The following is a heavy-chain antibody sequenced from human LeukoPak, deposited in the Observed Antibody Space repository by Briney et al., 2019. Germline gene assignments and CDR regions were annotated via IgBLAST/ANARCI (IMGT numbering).Heavy chain of an antibody. J-gene: IGHJ4*02. V-gene: IGHV3-9*01. D-gene: IGHD4-17*01. CDR3: ARAVTTALDY. CDR1: GFTFDDYA. Sequence: GRSLRLSCAASGFTFDDYAMHWVRQAPGKGLEWVSGISWNSGSIGYADSVKGRFTISRDNAKNSLYLQMNSLRAEDTAVYYCARAVTTALDYWGQGTLVTVSS. CDR2: ISWNSGSI.